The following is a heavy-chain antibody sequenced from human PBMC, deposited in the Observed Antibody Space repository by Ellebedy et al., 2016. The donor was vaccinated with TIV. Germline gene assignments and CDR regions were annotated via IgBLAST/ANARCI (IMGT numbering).Heavy chain of an antibody. Sequence: GESLKISCAASGLTFSNYGMSWVRQAPGKGLEWVSGITSSGDSSSYADSVKGRFSISRDNTKNSLYLQMNSLTDEDTAVYYCARDQWLGRAYYFDSWGQGTLVTVSS. V-gene: IGHV3-23*01. CDR1: GLTFSNYG. D-gene: IGHD6-19*01. CDR2: ITSSGDSS. J-gene: IGHJ4*02. CDR3: ARDQWLGRAYYFDS.